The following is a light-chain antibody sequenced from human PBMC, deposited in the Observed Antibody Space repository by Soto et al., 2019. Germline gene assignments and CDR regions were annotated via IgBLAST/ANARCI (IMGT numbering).Light chain of an antibody. CDR3: QQTYRTPLT. CDR2: AVS. J-gene: IGKJ4*01. Sequence: DIQLTQSPSSLSASVTDRVTITCRASQTIGNSLNWYQQKPGKAPNLLIYAVSTLQRGVPSRFSGSRSRTDFTLTISSLQPEDFATYYCQQTYRTPLTFGGGTMVEI. V-gene: IGKV1-39*01. CDR1: QTIGNS.